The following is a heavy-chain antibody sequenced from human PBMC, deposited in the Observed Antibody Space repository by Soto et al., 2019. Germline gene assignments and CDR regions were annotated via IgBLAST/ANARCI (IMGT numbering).Heavy chain of an antibody. CDR2: ISESGDNT. CDR3: ARDGGGFGELLLNSYDAFDL. Sequence: GGSLRLSCAASGFSFSSSAMSWVRQAPGKGLEWVSAISESGDNTFYADSVKGRFTVARDNSKNTLYLQMHSLTAEDTAVYYCARDGGGFGELLLNSYDAFDLWGQGKLVTVSS. V-gene: IGHV3-23*01. J-gene: IGHJ3*01. CDR1: GFSFSSSA. D-gene: IGHD3-10*01.